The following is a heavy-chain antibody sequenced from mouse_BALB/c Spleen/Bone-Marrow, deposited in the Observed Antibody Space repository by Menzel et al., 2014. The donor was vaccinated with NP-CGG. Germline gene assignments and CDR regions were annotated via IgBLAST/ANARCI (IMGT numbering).Heavy chain of an antibody. V-gene: IGHV14-3*02. CDR2: IDPANGNT. CDR3: ARGYYDYDLDY. Sequence: EVQLQQSGAELVKPGASVKLSCTASGFNIKDTYMHWVKQRPEQGLEWIGRIDPANGNTKYDPKFQGKATITADTSSNTAYLQLSSLTSEDTAVYCCARGYYDYDLDYWGQGTTLTGSS. J-gene: IGHJ2*01. CDR1: GFNIKDTY. D-gene: IGHD2-4*01.